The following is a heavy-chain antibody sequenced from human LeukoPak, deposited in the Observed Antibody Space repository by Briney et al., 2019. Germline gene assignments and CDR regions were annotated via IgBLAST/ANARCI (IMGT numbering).Heavy chain of an antibody. CDR3: ARGSSLLYYFDY. D-gene: IGHD6-13*01. Sequence: SETLSLTCTVSGGSISISSYYWGWIRQPPGKGLEWIGSVYYSGTTSKKPSLKSRVTISVDMSKNQFSLKLSSVTAADTAVYYCARGSSLLYYFDYWGQGTLVTVSS. CDR2: VYYSGTT. J-gene: IGHJ4*02. CDR1: GGSISISSYY. V-gene: IGHV4-39*07.